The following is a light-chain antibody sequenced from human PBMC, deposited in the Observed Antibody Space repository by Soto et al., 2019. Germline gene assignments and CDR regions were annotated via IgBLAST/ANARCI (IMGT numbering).Light chain of an antibody. CDR2: DAS. J-gene: IGKJ4*01. CDR3: QQRGGWPLT. V-gene: IGKV3-11*01. Sequence: EIVLTQSPATLSLSPGERAALSCRASQGVGRFLAWYQQKPGQAPRPLIYDASNRATGIPARFSGSGSETDFTLAIDNLEPEDFAVYYCQQRGGWPLTFGGGTKAEIK. CDR1: QGVGRF.